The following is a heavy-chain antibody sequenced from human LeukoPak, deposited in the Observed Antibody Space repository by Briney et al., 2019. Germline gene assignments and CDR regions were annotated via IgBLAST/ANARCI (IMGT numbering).Heavy chain of an antibody. CDR2: IYYSGTT. J-gene: IGHJ3*02. Sequence: SETLSLTCTVSGGSISTSSYYWGWIRQPPGKGLEWIGSIYYSGTTHYNPSLKSRATISVDTSKNQFSLEVSSVTAADTAIYSCARHEPLGAFDIWGQGTKVTVSS. V-gene: IGHV4-39*01. D-gene: IGHD1-14*01. CDR1: GGSISTSSYY. CDR3: ARHEPLGAFDI.